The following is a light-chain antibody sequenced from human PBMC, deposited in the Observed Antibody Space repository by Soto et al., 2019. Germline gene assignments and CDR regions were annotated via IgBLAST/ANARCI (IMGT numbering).Light chain of an antibody. V-gene: IGKV3D-15*01. CDR3: QQYNNWPPVYT. CDR1: QSVSSK. Sequence: EIVMTQSPATLSVSPGERATLSCRASQSVSSKLAWYQQRRGQAPRLLIYDASTRATGIPARFSGSGSGTEFPLTISGLQSEDFAVYYCQQYNNWPPVYTFGQGTKVEI. J-gene: IGKJ2*01. CDR2: DAS.